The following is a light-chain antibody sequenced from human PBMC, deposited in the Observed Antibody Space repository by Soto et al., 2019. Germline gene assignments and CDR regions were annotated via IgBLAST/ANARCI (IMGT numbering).Light chain of an antibody. Sequence: QSVLTQPASVSGSPGQSITIFCSGTSTDIGGYNYVSWYQHHPGKAPKLIIYEVTYRPSGVSSRFSGSKSGNTASLTISGLQAEDEADYWCCSYTSGNTLHLVFGGGTKVTVL. CDR3: CSYTSGNTLHLV. CDR1: STDIGGYNY. J-gene: IGLJ2*01. CDR2: EVT. V-gene: IGLV2-14*01.